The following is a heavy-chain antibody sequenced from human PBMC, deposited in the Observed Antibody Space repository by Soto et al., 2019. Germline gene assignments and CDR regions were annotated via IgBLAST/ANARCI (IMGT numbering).Heavy chain of an antibody. CDR1: GYTFTSYD. J-gene: IGHJ4*02. CDR2: MNPNSSNT. D-gene: IGHD7-27*01. V-gene: IGHV1-8*01. Sequence: QVQLVQSGAEVKKPGASVKASCKASGYTFTSYDINWMRQATGQGLEWMGWMNPNSSNTGYAQKFQGRVTMTRDTSISTAYMELSSLRSEDTAVYYCARNRRETGDFDYWGQGTLVTVSS. CDR3: ARNRRETGDFDY.